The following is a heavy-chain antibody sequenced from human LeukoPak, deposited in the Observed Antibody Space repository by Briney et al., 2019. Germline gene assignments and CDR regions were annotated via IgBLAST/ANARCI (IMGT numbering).Heavy chain of an antibody. CDR3: ARDPPNSSSWYIGLTYYYYGMDV. D-gene: IGHD6-13*01. J-gene: IGHJ6*02. Sequence: SGGSLRLSCAASGFTFSSYAMSWVRQAPGKGLEWVAVISYDGSNKYYADSVKGRFTISRDNSKNTLYLQMNSLRAEDTAVYYCARDPPNSSSWYIGLTYYYYGMDVWGQGTTVTVSS. CDR2: ISYDGSNK. V-gene: IGHV3-30*04. CDR1: GFTFSSYA.